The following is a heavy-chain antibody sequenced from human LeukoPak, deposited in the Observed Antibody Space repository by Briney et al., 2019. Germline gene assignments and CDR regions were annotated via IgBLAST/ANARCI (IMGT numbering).Heavy chain of an antibody. J-gene: IGHJ4*02. Sequence: GRSLRLSCAASGFTFSNYAIHWVRQAPGKGLEWVAVISYDGSKKYYADSVKGRFTIPRDNSENTLYLQMNTLRAEDTAVYYCARDPVRGVIDYFDYWGQGSLVTVSS. CDR2: ISYDGSKK. D-gene: IGHD3-10*01. V-gene: IGHV3-30-3*01. CDR1: GFTFSNYA. CDR3: ARDPVRGVIDYFDY.